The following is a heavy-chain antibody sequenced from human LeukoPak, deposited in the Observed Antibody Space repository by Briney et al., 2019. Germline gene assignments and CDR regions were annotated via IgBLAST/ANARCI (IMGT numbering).Heavy chain of an antibody. CDR1: GGSFSGYY. D-gene: IGHD3-22*01. Sequence: TSGTLSPTCAVYGGSFSGYYWSWIRQPAGKGLEWIGRISSSGSTNYNPSLKSRVTISVDTSKNQFSLKLSSVTAADTAVYFCARGPYSYDSSGAFDIWGQGTMVTVSS. J-gene: IGHJ3*02. CDR3: ARGPYSYDSSGAFDI. CDR2: ISSSGST. V-gene: IGHV4-59*10.